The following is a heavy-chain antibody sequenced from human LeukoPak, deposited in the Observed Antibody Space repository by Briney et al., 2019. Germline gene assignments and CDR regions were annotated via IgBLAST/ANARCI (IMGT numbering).Heavy chain of an antibody. D-gene: IGHD6-13*01. CDR2: IYYSGST. Sequence: SETLSLTCTVSGGSISSSSYYWGWIRQPPGKGLEWIGSIYYSGSTYYNPSLKSRVTISVDTSKNQFSLKLSSVTAADTAVYYCARDREFSNSWYEADYFDYWGQGTLVTVSS. CDR3: ARDREFSNSWYEADYFDY. V-gene: IGHV4-39*07. J-gene: IGHJ4*02. CDR1: GGSISSSSYY.